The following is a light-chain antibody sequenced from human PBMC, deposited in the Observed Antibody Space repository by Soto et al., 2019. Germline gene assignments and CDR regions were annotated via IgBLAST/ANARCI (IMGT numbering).Light chain of an antibody. Sequence: DLQMTQSPSSLSASVGDRVTITCRASQSISSYLNWYQQKPGKAPKLLIYAASSLQSGVPSRFSGSGSGTDFTLTISSLQPEDFATYYCQQSYSTPLTFGQETEVDIK. CDR2: AAS. V-gene: IGKV1-39*01. J-gene: IGKJ1*01. CDR1: QSISSY. CDR3: QQSYSTPLT.